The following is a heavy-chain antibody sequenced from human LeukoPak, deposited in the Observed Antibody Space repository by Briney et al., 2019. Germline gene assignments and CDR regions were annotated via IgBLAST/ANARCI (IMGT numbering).Heavy chain of an antibody. CDR2: INHSGST. CDR3: ARPSSWYGYPLDY. Sequence: PSETLSLTCAVYGGSFSGYYWSWIRQPPGKGLEWIGEINHSGSTNYNLSLKSRVTISVDTSKNQFSLKLSSVTAADTAVYYCARPSSWYGYPLDYWGQGTLVTVSS. CDR1: GGSFSGYY. V-gene: IGHV4-34*01. J-gene: IGHJ4*02. D-gene: IGHD6-13*01.